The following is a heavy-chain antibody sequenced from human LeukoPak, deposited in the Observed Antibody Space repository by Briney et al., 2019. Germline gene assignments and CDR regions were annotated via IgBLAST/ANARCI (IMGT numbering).Heavy chain of an antibody. D-gene: IGHD3-22*01. CDR3: AKVSSRITMIVVVIDY. CDR2: ISYDGSNK. V-gene: IGHV3-30*18. CDR1: GFTFSSYG. Sequence: GRSLRLSCAASGFTFSSYGMHWVRQAPGKGLEWVAVISYDGSNKYYADSVKGRFTISRDNSKNTLYLQMNSLRAEDTAVYYCAKVSSRITMIVVVIDYWGQGTLVTVSS. J-gene: IGHJ4*02.